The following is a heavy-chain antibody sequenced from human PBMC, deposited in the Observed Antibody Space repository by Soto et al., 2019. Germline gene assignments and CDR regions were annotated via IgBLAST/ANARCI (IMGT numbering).Heavy chain of an antibody. CDR1: GFSLSTRGVG. Sequence: QITLKESGPTLVEPTQTLTLTCSFSGFSLSTRGVGVGWLRQAPGKALECLGIIYWDNDRRYNPSLKKRLTLTNDTSKNLVILPMTYMEPVDTAAYCCAHVVPYSYYWDVAWFYTWGQAYLLTVS. D-gene: IGHD1-1*01. V-gene: IGHV2-5*02. CDR2: IYWDNDR. J-gene: IGHJ5*02. CDR3: AHVVPYSYYWDVAWFYT.